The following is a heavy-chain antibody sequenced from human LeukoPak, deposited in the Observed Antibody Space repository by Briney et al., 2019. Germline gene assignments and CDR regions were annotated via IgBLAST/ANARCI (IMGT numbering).Heavy chain of an antibody. J-gene: IGHJ5*02. CDR1: GGTFSSYA. D-gene: IGHD3-16*01. V-gene: IGHV1-69*01. CDR3: ASLGDREPNSWP. Sequence: SVKVSCKASGGTFSSYAISWVRQASGQGLEWMGGIIPIFGTANYAQKFQGRVTITADESTSTAYMELSSLRSEDTAVYYCASLGDREPNSWPWGQGTLVTVSS. CDR2: IIPIFGTA.